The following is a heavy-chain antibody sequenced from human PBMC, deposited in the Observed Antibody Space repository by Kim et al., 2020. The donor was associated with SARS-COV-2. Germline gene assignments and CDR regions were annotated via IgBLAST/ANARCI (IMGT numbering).Heavy chain of an antibody. CDR3: ARYSQRHTIFGVVIIHGVFVY. CDR2: INPSGGST. J-gene: IGHJ4*02. D-gene: IGHD3-3*01. CDR1: GYTFTSYY. V-gene: IGHV1-46*01. Sequence: ASVKVSCKASGYTFTSYYMHWVRQAPGQGLEWMGIINPSGGSTNYAQKFQGRVTMTRDTSTSTVYMELSSLRSEDTAVYYCARYSQRHTIFGVVIIHGVFVYWGQETLVTVSS.